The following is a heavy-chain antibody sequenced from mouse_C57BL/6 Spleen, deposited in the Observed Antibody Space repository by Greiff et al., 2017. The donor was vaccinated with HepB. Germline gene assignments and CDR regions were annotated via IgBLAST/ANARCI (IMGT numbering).Heavy chain of an antibody. J-gene: IGHJ2*01. CDR2: IYPGDGDT. D-gene: IGHD2-1*01. V-gene: IGHV1-82*01. Sequence: QVQLQQSGPELVKPGASVKISCKASGYAFSSSWMNWVKQRPGKGLEWIGRIYPGDGDTNYNGKFKGKATLTADKSSSTAYMQLSSLTSEDSAVYFCARSGGHYVSYWGQGTTLTVSS. CDR1: GYAFSSSW. CDR3: ARSGGHYVSY.